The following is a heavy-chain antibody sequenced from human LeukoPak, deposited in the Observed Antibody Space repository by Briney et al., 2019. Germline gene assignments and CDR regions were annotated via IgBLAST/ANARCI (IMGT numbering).Heavy chain of an antibody. CDR1: GFTLDDYV. Sequence: GRSLRLSCAASGFTLDDYVMHWVRQAPGKGLEWVSGISWNSVSIGYADSVKGRFTISRDNAKNSLYLQMNSLRAEDTAVYYCARGDSYYYDSSGYAYWGQGTLVTVSS. CDR3: ARGDSYYYDSSGYAY. D-gene: IGHD3-22*01. V-gene: IGHV3-9*01. J-gene: IGHJ4*02. CDR2: ISWNSVSI.